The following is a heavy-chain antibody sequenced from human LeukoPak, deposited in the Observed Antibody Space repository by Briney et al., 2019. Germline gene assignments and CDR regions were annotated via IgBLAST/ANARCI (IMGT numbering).Heavy chain of an antibody. CDR1: GFTFRNYA. V-gene: IGHV3-23*01. J-gene: IGHJ4*02. D-gene: IGHD5-18*01. Sequence: GGSLRLSCGASGFTFRNYAMSWVRQAPGRGLEWVSAISGSGGNTYYADSVKGRFTISRDNSKNTLYLQMNSLTAEDTAVYYCARRGYNLDFDYWGRGTLVTVSS. CDR3: ARRGYNLDFDY. CDR2: ISGSGGNT.